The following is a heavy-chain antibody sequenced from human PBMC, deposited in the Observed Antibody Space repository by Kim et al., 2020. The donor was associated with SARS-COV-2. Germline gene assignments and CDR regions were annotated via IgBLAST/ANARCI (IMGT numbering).Heavy chain of an antibody. J-gene: IGHJ4*01. V-gene: IGHV1-3*04. CDR3: ARDHRSCSISTCYGEAIDY. CDR1: GYTFTNYA. D-gene: IGHD2-2*01. CDR2: INTGSGNT. Sequence: ASVKVSCKSSGYTFTNYAIHWVRQAPGQRLEWMGWINTGSGNTKYSQIFQGMVAITRDTSANTAYMELSSLRSDDTAVYYCARDHRSCSISTCYGEAIDY.